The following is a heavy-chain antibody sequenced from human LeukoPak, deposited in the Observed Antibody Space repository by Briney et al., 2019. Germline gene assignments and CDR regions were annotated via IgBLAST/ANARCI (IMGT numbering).Heavy chain of an antibody. Sequence: SETLSLTCAVYGGSFSGYYWSWIRQPPGKGLEWIGEINHSGSTNYNPSLKSRVTISVDKSKNQFSLKLSSVTAADTAVYYCARWVIVVVPAAMGRHFYYYMDVWGKGTTVTVSS. CDR2: INHSGST. CDR3: ARWVIVVVPAAMGRHFYYYMDV. D-gene: IGHD2-2*01. J-gene: IGHJ6*03. CDR1: GGSFSGYY. V-gene: IGHV4-34*01.